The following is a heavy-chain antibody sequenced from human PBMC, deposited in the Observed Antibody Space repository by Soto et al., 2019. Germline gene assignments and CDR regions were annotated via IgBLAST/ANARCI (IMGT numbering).Heavy chain of an antibody. CDR1: NYSFSSFG. CDR3: ARDPFYSGSNLQVGYFDS. CDR2: INPSNDNT. V-gene: IGHV1-18*01. D-gene: IGHD1-26*01. J-gene: IGHJ4*02. Sequence: ASVKVSCKASNYSFSSFGISWMRQAPGQGLEWMAWINPSNDNTNYAQGLQGRVTLTSDTSTSTAYMELRSLRSDDTAVYYCARDPFYSGSNLQVGYFDSWGQGTLVTVCS.